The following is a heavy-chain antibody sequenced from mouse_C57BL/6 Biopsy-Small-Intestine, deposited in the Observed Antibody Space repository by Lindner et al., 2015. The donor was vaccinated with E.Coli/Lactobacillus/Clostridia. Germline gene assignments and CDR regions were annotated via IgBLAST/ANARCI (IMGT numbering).Heavy chain of an antibody. CDR2: ISSGSSTI. V-gene: IGHV5-17*01. CDR3: ARGYSYYFDY. J-gene: IGHJ2*01. D-gene: IGHD2-3*01. Sequence: VQLQESGGGLVKPGGSLKLSCAASGFTFSDYGMHWVRQAPEKGLEWVAYISSGSSTIYYADTVKGRFTISRDNAKNTLFLQMTSLRSEDTAMYYCARGYSYYFDYWGQGTTLTVSS. CDR1: GFTFSDYG.